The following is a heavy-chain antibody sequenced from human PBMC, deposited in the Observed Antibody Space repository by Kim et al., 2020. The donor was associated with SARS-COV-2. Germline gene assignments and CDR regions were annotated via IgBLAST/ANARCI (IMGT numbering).Heavy chain of an antibody. Sequence: SETLSLTCTVSGGSISSYYWSWIRQPPGKGLEWIGYIYYSGSTNYNPSLKSRVTISVDTSKNQFSLKLSSVTAADTVVYYCARGVGSGSYVAPYFDYWGQGTLVTVSS. J-gene: IGHJ4*02. V-gene: IGHV4-59*01. CDR1: GGSISSYY. CDR3: ARGVGSGSYVAPYFDY. D-gene: IGHD3-10*01. CDR2: IYYSGST.